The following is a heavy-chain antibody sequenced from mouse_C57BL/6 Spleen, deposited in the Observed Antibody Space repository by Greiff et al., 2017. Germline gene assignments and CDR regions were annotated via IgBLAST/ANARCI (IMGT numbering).Heavy chain of an antibody. V-gene: IGHV5-4*01. CDR2: ISDGGSYT. J-gene: IGHJ4*01. CDR1: GFTFSSYA. CDR3: ARDGKDAMDY. Sequence: EVKLVESGGGLVKPGGSLKLSCAASGFTFSSYAMSWVRQTPEKRLEWVATISDGGSYTYYPDNVKGRFTISRDKAKNNLYLQMSHLKSEDTAMYYCARDGKDAMDYWGQGTSVTVSS. D-gene: IGHD2-1*01.